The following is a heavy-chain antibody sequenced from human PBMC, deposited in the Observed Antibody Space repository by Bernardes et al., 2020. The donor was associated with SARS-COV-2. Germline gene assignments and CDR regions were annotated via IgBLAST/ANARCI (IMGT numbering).Heavy chain of an antibody. CDR1: GFTFSSYS. Sequence: GGSLRLSCAASGFTFSSYSMNWVRQAPGKGLEWVSYTSSRSSTIYYADSVRGRFTISRDNAKNSLNLQMNSLRAEDTAVYYCARVDNWNYYYGMDVWGQGTTVTVSS. D-gene: IGHD1-1*01. CDR2: TSSRSSTI. CDR3: ARVDNWNYYYGMDV. J-gene: IGHJ6*02. V-gene: IGHV3-48*01.